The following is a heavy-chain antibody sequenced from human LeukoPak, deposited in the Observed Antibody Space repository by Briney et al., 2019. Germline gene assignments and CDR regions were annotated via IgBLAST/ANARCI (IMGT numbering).Heavy chain of an antibody. CDR1: GFTFRSYW. V-gene: IGHV3-74*01. CDR2: LNSDGTTT. Sequence: QAGGSLRLSCEASGFTFRSYWMHWVRQAPGKGLVWVSRLNSDGTTTNYADAVKGRFTVSRDNAKNTLYLLMNSLRDEDTAVYYCARSRFDYIWGIDQWGQGTLVTVSS. CDR3: ARSRFDYIWGIDQ. D-gene: IGHD3-16*01. J-gene: IGHJ5*02.